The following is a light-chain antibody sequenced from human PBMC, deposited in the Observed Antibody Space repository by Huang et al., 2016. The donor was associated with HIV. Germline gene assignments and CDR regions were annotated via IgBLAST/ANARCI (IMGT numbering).Light chain of an antibody. CDR3: QQYSDYPRT. V-gene: IGKV1-16*01. J-gene: IGKJ2*01. Sequence: DIQMTQSPSSLSASVGDRVTITCRASQDISAYLAWFQQKPGKAPKSLIFATSTLHSGVPSRFSGSGSGTAFTLTINNLQPEDFATYYCQQYSDYPRTFGQGTKLDIK. CDR2: ATS. CDR1: QDISAY.